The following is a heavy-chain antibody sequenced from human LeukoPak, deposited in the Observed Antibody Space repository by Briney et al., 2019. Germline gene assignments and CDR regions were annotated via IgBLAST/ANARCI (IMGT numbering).Heavy chain of an antibody. CDR1: GGTFSSYA. Sequence: ASVKVSCKASGGTFSSYAISWVRQAPGQGLEWMGGIIPIFGTANYAQKFQGRVTITADESTSTAYMELNSLRSEDTAVYYCARGRDTYYDFWSGYNSWFDPWGQGPLVTVSS. J-gene: IGHJ5*02. CDR2: IIPIFGTA. CDR3: ARGRDTYYDFWSGYNSWFDP. D-gene: IGHD3-3*01. V-gene: IGHV1-69*13.